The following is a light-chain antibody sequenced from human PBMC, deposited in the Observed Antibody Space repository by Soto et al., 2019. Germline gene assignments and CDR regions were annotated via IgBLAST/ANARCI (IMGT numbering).Light chain of an antibody. CDR1: QSISTW. CDR3: QQYNTYPIT. CDR2: DAT. V-gene: IGKV1-5*01. J-gene: IGKJ5*01. Sequence: DIQMTQSPSTLSASVGDRVTITWRASQSISTWLAWYQQKPGKAPKLLISDATNLESGVPSKFSGSGSETEFTLTISSLQSDDFATYYCQQYNTYPITFGQGTRLEI.